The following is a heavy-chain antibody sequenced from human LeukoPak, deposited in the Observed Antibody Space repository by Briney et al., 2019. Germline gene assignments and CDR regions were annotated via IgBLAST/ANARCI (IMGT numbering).Heavy chain of an antibody. Sequence: PSETLSLTCAVYGGSFSGYYWSWIRQPPGKGLEWIGEINHSGSTNYNPSLKSRVTMSVDTSKNQFSLKLSSVTAADTAVYYCARMGGYSGYATHWGQGTLVTVSS. CDR2: INHSGST. J-gene: IGHJ4*02. CDR3: ARMGGYSGYATH. D-gene: IGHD5-12*01. V-gene: IGHV4-34*01. CDR1: GGSFSGYY.